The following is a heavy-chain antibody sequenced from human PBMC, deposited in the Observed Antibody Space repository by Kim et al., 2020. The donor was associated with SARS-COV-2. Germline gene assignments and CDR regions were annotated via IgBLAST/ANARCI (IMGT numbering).Heavy chain of an antibody. CDR2: IYHSGST. D-gene: IGHD2-8*01. J-gene: IGHJ4*02. CDR1: GGSISSSNW. Sequence: SETLSLTCAVSGGSISSSNWWSWVRQPPGKGLEWIGEIYHSGSTNYNPSLKSRVTISVDKSKNQFSLKLSSVTAADTAVYYCARGSDGRESLIDYWGQGTLVTVSS. V-gene: IGHV4-4*02. CDR3: ARGSDGRESLIDY.